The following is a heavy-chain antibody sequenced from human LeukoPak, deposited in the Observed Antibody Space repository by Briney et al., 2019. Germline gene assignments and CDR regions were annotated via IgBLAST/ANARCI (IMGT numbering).Heavy chain of an antibody. D-gene: IGHD6-19*01. CDR3: ARPFSHSSGWYYDY. J-gene: IGHJ4*02. CDR2: IKQDGSEQ. CDR1: GFTFSSYW. Sequence: QPGGSLRLSCEASGFTFSSYWMNWVRQAPGKGLEWVANIKQDGSEQYYVDSVKDRFTISRDNAKNLLYLQMNSLRAEDTAVYYCARPFSHSSGWYYDYWGQGTLVTVSS. V-gene: IGHV3-7*01.